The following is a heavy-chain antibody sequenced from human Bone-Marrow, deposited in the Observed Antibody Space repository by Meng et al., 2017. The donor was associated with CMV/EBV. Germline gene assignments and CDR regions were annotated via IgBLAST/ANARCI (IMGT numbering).Heavy chain of an antibody. CDR1: GYTFTSYD. D-gene: IGHD3-22*01. CDR3: ARDTSPTMIVVAPTGY. CDR2: MNPNSGNT. Sequence: ASVKVSCKASGYTFTSYDINWVRQATGQGLEWMGWMNPNSGNTGYAQKFQGRVTMTRNTSISTAYMELSSLRAEDTAVYYCARDTSPTMIVVAPTGYWGQGTLVTVSS. J-gene: IGHJ4*02. V-gene: IGHV1-8*01.